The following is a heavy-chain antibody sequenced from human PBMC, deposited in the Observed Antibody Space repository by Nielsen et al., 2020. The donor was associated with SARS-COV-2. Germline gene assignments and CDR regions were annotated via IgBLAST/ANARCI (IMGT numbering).Heavy chain of an antibody. CDR2: IIPIFGTA. CDR3: ARVLYYYDSSGPSWAYYYMDV. Sequence: SVKVSCKASGGTFSSYIISWVRQAPGQGLEWMGGIIPIFGTANYAQKFQGRVTITADESTSTAYMELSSLRSEDTAVYYCARVLYYYDSSGPSWAYYYMDVWGKGTTVTVSS. CDR1: GGTFSSYI. D-gene: IGHD3-22*01. J-gene: IGHJ6*03. V-gene: IGHV1-69*13.